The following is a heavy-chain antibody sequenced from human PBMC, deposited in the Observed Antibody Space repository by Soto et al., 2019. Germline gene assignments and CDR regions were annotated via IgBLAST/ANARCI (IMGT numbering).Heavy chain of an antibody. D-gene: IGHD5-12*01. J-gene: IGHJ4*02. Sequence: QVQLQQWGAGLLKPSETLSLTCAVYGGSFSGYYWSWIRQPPGKGLEWIGEINHSGSTNYNPSLKSRVTISVDTSKNQFSLKLSSVTAADTAVYYCARGGSLTPRGYSGYELDYWGQGTLVPVSS. CDR1: GGSFSGYY. CDR3: ARGGSLTPRGYSGYELDY. CDR2: INHSGST. V-gene: IGHV4-34*01.